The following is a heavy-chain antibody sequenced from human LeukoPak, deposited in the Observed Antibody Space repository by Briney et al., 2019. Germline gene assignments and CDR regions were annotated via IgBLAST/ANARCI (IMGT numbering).Heavy chain of an antibody. CDR2: IYYSGST. D-gene: IGHD3-10*01. CDR3: ARGRRYYGSGSTFYFDY. V-gene: IGHV4-31*03. Sequence: SETLSLTCTVSGGSISSGGYYWSWIRQHPGKGLEWIGYIYYSGSTYYNPSLKSRVTISVDTSKNQFSLKLSSVTAADTAVYYCARGRRYYGSGSTFYFDYWGQGTLSPSPQ. CDR1: GGSISSGGYY. J-gene: IGHJ4*02.